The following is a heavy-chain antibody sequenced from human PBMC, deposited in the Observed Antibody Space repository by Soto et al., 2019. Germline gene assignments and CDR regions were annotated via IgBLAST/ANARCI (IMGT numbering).Heavy chain of an antibody. V-gene: IGHV4-39*01. CDR2: IYYSGRT. J-gene: IGHJ4*02. CDR3: ARQRTTVVTQAYFDH. D-gene: IGHD2-21*02. CDR1: GESISSSSYY. Sequence: SETLSLTCIVSGESISSSSYYWGWIRQPPGKGLEWIGSIYYSGRTYYNPSFKSRVTISIDTSKNQFSLKLSSVTATDTAVYYCARQRTTVVTQAYFDHWGQGALVTVYS.